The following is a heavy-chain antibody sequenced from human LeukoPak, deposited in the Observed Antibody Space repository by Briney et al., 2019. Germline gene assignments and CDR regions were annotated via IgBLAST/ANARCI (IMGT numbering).Heavy chain of an antibody. Sequence: QPGGSLRLSCAASGFTFSSYWMHWVRQAPGKGLVWVSRINSDGSSTSYADSVKGRFTISRDNSKNTLYLQMNSLRAEDTAVYYCAKVNNWNSHFDYWGQGTLVTVSS. D-gene: IGHD1-7*01. CDR1: GFTFSSYW. CDR2: INSDGSST. V-gene: IGHV3-74*01. J-gene: IGHJ4*02. CDR3: AKVNNWNSHFDY.